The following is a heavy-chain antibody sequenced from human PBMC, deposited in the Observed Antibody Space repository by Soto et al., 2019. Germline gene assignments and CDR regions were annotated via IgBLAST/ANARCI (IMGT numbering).Heavy chain of an antibody. Sequence: SETLSLTCTVSGGSISSYYWSWIRQPPGKGLEWIGYIYYSGSTNYNPSLKSRVTISVDTSKNQFSLKLSSVTAADTAVYYCARAKFEFSSSSGGILDYWGQGTLVTVSS. CDR1: GGSISSYY. V-gene: IGHV4-59*01. CDR2: IYYSGST. J-gene: IGHJ4*02. D-gene: IGHD6-6*01. CDR3: ARAKFEFSSSSGGILDY.